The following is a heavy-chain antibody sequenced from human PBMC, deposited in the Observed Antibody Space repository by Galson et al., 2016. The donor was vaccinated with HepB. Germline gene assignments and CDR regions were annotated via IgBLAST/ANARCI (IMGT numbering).Heavy chain of an antibody. V-gene: IGHV3-33*06. J-gene: IGHJ4*02. CDR1: GFTFGLSG. CDR3: AKGRTGTTGPVEY. Sequence: SLRLSCAASGFTFGLSGMHWVRQAPGKGLEWVAIMWNDAKSKYYADSVQGRFTISRDNSKNTLFLQMSSLRAEDSAVYYCAKGRTGTTGPVEYWGQGTLVTVSS. CDR2: MWNDAKSK. D-gene: IGHD1-1*01.